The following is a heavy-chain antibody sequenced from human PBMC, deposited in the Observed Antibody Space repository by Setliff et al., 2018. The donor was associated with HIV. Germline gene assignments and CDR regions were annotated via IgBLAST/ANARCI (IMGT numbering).Heavy chain of an antibody. CDR2: ISSSSTI. CDR3: ASLNRDLVVVTALYFHH. J-gene: IGHJ1*01. D-gene: IGHD2-21*02. Sequence: GGSLRLSCAASGFTFSNYSMNWVRQAPGKGLEWVSSISSSSTISYADSVKGRFTISRDNAKNSLFLQMNSLRAEDTAVYYCASLNRDLVVVTALYFHHWGQGTLVTVSS. CDR1: GFTFSNYS. V-gene: IGHV3-21*01.